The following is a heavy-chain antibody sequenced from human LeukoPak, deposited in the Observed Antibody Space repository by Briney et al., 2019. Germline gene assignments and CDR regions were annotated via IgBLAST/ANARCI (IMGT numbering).Heavy chain of an antibody. Sequence: GGSLRLSCAASGFTVSSNHMSWVRQAAGKGLEWVSVIHSGGSTDYADSVKGRFTISRDNSKNTLYLQMNTLRAEDTAVYYCAREVSGSGYYYFEYWGQGTLVTVSS. CDR3: AREVSGSGYYYFEY. V-gene: IGHV3-53*01. CDR1: GFTVSSNH. CDR2: IHSGGST. J-gene: IGHJ4*02. D-gene: IGHD6-19*01.